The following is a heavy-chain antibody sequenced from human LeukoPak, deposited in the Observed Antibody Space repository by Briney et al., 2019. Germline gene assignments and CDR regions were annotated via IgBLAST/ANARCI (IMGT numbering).Heavy chain of an antibody. J-gene: IGHJ4*02. CDR2: ISPSGGST. Sequence: GGSLRLSCAASGSTLRSYTVTWFRQPPGKGLECVSVISPSGGSTYYADSVKGRFTISRDNSKNTLFLQVNSLRAEDTAVYYCAKVRWSMYYFDYWGQGSLVTVSS. D-gene: IGHD2-15*01. CDR1: GSTLRSYT. V-gene: IGHV3-23*01. CDR3: AKVRWSMYYFDY.